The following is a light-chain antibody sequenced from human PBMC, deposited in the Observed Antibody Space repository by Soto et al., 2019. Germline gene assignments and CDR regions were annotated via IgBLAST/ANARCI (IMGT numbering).Light chain of an antibody. CDR3: SSYTGSSTLVI. CDR1: SSDVGTYNH. CDR2: EVS. J-gene: IGLJ2*01. Sequence: QSALTQPPSVSGSPGQSVTISCTGTSSDVGTYNHVSWYQQAPGTAPKLMIYEVSNRPSGVPDRFSGSKSGNTASLTISGLQAEDEADYYCSSYTGSSTLVIFGGGNKVTVL. V-gene: IGLV2-18*02.